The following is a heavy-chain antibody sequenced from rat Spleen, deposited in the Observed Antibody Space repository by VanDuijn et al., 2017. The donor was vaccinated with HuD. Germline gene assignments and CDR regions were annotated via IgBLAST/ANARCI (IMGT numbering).Heavy chain of an antibody. V-gene: IGHV2-1*01. J-gene: IGHJ2*01. CDR3: ARGGLRVYPYYFDY. D-gene: IGHD1-9*01. CDR1: GFSLTSNS. CDR2: IWDDETT. Sequence: QVQLKESGPGLVQPSQTLSLTCTVSGFSLTSNSVHWVRQPPGKGLEWMGGIWDDETTDYNSALKSRLSISRDTSKSQVFLKMNSLQTEDIATYYCARGGLRVYPYYFDYWGQGVMVTVSS.